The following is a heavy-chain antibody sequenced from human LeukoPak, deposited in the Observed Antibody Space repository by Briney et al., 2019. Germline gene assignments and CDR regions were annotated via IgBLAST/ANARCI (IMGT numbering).Heavy chain of an antibody. CDR3: ARGEWEVPQDY. V-gene: IGHV1-3*01. Sequence: ASVKVSCKASGYTFTSDAMHWVRQAPGQRLEWMGWINAGNGNTKYSQKFQGRVTMTRDTSTSTVYMELSSLRSEDTAVYYCARGEWEVPQDYWGQRTLVTVSS. CDR2: INAGNGNT. D-gene: IGHD1-26*01. J-gene: IGHJ4*02. CDR1: GYTFTSDA.